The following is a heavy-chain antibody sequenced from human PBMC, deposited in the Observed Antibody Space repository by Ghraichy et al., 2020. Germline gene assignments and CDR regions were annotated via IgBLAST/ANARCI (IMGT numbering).Heavy chain of an antibody. CDR2: ISAGGGSA. CDR3: AKAWGYCSGGTCPPYNWFDP. V-gene: IGHV3-23*01. Sequence: GGSLRLSCVASGLTFSSYAMTWVRQAPGKGLEWVSSISAGGGSAYYADSVKGRFRISRDNSKDTMYLQMNSLRAEDAAVYFCAKAWGYCSGGTCPPYNWFDPWGQGTLVTVSS. J-gene: IGHJ5*02. CDR1: GLTFSSYA. D-gene: IGHD2-15*01.